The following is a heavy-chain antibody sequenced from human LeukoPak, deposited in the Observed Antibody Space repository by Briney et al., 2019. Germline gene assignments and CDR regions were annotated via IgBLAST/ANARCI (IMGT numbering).Heavy chain of an antibody. CDR2: IYYSGST. CDR3: ASTIWFGELFYFDP. D-gene: IGHD3-10*01. V-gene: IGHV4-39*01. Sequence: PSETLSLTCTVSGGSISSSSYYWGWIRQPPGEGLEWIGSIYYSGSTYYNPSLKSRVTISVDTSKNQFSLKLSSVTAADTAVYYCASTIWFGELFYFDPWGQGTLVTVSS. J-gene: IGHJ5*02. CDR1: GGSISSSSYY.